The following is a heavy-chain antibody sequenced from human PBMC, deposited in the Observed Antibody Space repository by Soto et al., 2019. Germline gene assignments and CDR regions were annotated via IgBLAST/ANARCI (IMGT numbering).Heavy chain of an antibody. CDR2: VSANGDIT. V-gene: IGHV3-23*01. Sequence: EVQVLESGGDLVQPGGSLRLSCAASGFTFSDYAMTWVRQAPGKGLDWVSSVSANGDITYYADSVKGRFTISRDNSNNTLLLQMNSLRADDTALFYCARGDRGGSGSPASYYFSGLDVWGQGTTVTVSS. J-gene: IGHJ6*02. D-gene: IGHD3-10*01. CDR1: GFTFSDYA. CDR3: ARGDRGGSGSPASYYFSGLDV.